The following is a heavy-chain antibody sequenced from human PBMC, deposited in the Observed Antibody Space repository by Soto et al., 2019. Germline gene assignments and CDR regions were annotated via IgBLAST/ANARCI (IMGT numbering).Heavy chain of an antibody. J-gene: IGHJ3*02. CDR3: ARGLTYYYDI. CDR1: GFTFSSYA. D-gene: IGHD3-10*01. CDR2: ISYDGSNK. V-gene: IGHV3-30-3*01. Sequence: GGSLRLSCAASGFTFSSYAMHWVRQAPGKGLEWVAVISYDGSNKYYADSVKGRFTISRDNSKNTLYLQMNSLRAEDTAVYYCARGLTYYYDIWGQGTMVTVSS.